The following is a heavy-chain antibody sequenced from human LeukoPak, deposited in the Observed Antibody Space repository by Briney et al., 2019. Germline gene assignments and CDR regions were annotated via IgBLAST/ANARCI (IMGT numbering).Heavy chain of an antibody. D-gene: IGHD3-10*02. CDR3: ARGVRRETSEFDS. V-gene: IGHV1-69*13. CDR2: IIPSWGTT. J-gene: IGHJ4*02. CDR1: GDTFSATA. Sequence: SVKVPCKASGDTFSATAISWVRQAPGQGLEWMGGIIPSWGTTNYAEQFQGRVTITADASTTAAYMELSSLTFEDTAVYYCARGVRRETSEFDSWGQGTPVIVSS.